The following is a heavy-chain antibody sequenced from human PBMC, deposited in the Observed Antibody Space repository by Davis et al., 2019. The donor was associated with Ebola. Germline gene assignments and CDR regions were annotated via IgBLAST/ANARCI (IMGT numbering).Heavy chain of an antibody. CDR3: ARGPDYGDYAPLYYYYGMDV. V-gene: IGHV1-18*01. Sequence: AASVKVSCKASGYTFTSYGISWVRQAPGQGLEWMGWISAYNGNTNYAQKLQGRVTMTTDTSTSTAYMELRSLRSDDTAMYYCARGPDYGDYAPLYYYYGMDVWGQGTTVTVSS. CDR1: GYTFTSYG. D-gene: IGHD4-17*01. J-gene: IGHJ6*02. CDR2: ISAYNGNT.